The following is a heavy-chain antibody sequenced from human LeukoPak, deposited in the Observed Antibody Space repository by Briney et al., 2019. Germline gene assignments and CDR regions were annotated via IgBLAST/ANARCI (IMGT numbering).Heavy chain of an antibody. CDR2: IIPILGIA. CDR1: GGTFSSYA. Sequence: GASVKVSCKASGGTFSSYAISWVRQAPGQGLEWMGRIIPILGIANYAQKFQGRVTITADKSTSTAYMELSSLRSEDTAVYYRARAQQQLVFAWFDPWGQGTLVTVSS. D-gene: IGHD6-13*01. V-gene: IGHV1-69*04. CDR3: ARAQQQLVFAWFDP. J-gene: IGHJ5*02.